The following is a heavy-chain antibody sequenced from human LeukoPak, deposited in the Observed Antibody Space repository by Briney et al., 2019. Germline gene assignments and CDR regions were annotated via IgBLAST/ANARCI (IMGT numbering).Heavy chain of an antibody. CDR2: VRVNGRST. CDR3: AKPGEASNYYFDY. V-gene: IGHV3-23*01. CDR1: DFTFSSYD. J-gene: IGHJ4*02. D-gene: IGHD2-21*01. Sequence: GGSLRLSCTASDFTFSSYDMSWVRQAPGKGLEWVSTVRVNGRSTYYADSVKGRFTISRDNSKNTLYLQMNSLRAEDTALYYCAKPGEASNYYFDYWGQGALVTVSS.